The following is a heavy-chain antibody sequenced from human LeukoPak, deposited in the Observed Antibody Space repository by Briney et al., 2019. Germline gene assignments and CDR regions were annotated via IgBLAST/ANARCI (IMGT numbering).Heavy chain of an antibody. V-gene: IGHV4-61*02. CDR1: GGSISSGSYY. J-gene: IGHJ4*02. D-gene: IGHD5-24*01. Sequence: SQSLSLTCTVSGGSISSGSYYWSWIRQPAGKGLEWIGRIYTSGSTNYNPSLKSRVTISVDTSKNQFSLKLSSVTAADTAVYYCAREVDGYNRYYFDYWGQGTLVTVSS. CDR2: IYTSGST. CDR3: AREVDGYNRYYFDY.